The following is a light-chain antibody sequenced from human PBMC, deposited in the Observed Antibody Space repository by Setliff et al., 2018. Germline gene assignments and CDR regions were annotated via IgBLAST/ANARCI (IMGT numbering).Light chain of an antibody. CDR2: DVA. CDR3: SSYTRSTNFRV. V-gene: IGLV2-14*01. J-gene: IGLJ2*01. CDR1: SSDVGGYNY. Sequence: QSALTQPASVSGSPGQSITISCTGTSSDVGGYNYVSWYQQHPGKAPQLLIYDVASRPSGISNRFSGSKSDNTASLTTSGLQAEDEADYYCSSYTRSTNFRVFGGGTKVTVL.